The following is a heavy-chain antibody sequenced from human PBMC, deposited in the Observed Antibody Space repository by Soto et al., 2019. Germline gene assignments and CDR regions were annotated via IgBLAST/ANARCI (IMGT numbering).Heavy chain of an antibody. V-gene: IGHV4-34*01. D-gene: IGHD6-13*01. CDR1: GGSFSGYY. Sequence: SETLSLTCAVYGGSFSGYYWSWIRQPPGKGLEWIGEINHSGSTNYNPSLKSRVTISVDTSKNQFSLKLSSVTAADTAVYYCARQRIAAAVRYFDYWGQGTXVTVSS. J-gene: IGHJ4*02. CDR3: ARQRIAAAVRYFDY. CDR2: INHSGST.